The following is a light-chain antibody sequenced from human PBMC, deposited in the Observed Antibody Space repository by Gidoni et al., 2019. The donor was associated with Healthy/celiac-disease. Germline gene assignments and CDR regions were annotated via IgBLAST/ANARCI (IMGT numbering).Light chain of an antibody. CDR1: HAINSK. CDR3: HQYRNCPSLT. J-gene: IGKJ4*01. CDR2: GAS. Sequence: EVLLTQSPAIVSVSPGDQATLSCRASHAINSKLAWYQQRPGQGPRLLIYGASTRATGIPARFSGSWSGQEFILTISSLQFEDFAVYYCHQYRNCPSLTFGGGTKVDIK. V-gene: IGKV3-15*01.